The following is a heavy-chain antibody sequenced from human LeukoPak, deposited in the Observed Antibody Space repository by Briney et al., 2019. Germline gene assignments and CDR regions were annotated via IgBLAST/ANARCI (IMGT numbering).Heavy chain of an antibody. J-gene: IGHJ4*02. D-gene: IGHD4-11*01. CDR1: GFTFSGYW. Sequence: GGSLRLSCAAPGFTFSGYWMTWVRQAPGKGLEWVANLRPDGSDKYYADSVKGRFTISRDNSKNTLYLQMNSLRAEDTAVYYCANNYPYPSQRYFDYWGQGTLVTVSS. CDR2: LRPDGSDK. CDR3: ANNYPYPSQRYFDY. V-gene: IGHV3-7*01.